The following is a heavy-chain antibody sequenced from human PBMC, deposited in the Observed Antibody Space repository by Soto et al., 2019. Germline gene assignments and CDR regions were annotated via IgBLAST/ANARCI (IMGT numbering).Heavy chain of an antibody. CDR2: IIPIFGTA. CDR1: GGTFSSYA. V-gene: IGHV1-69*13. D-gene: IGHD3-9*01. Sequence: SVKVSCKASGGTFSSYAISWVRQAPGQGLEWMGGIIPIFGTANYAQKFQGRVTITADESTSTAYMELSSLRSEDTAVYYCDNILTGYYPLNWFDPWGQGTLVNVSS. J-gene: IGHJ5*02. CDR3: DNILTGYYPLNWFDP.